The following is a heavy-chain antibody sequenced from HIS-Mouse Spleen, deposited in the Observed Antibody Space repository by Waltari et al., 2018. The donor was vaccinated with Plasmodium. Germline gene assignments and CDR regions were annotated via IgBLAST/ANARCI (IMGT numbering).Heavy chain of an antibody. D-gene: IGHD1-7*01. V-gene: IGHV4-39*07. CDR2: IYYSGGT. CDR3: ARDRITGTSYFDY. Sequence: QLQLQESGPGLVKPSETLSLTCTVSGGSISSSSYYWGWIRQPPGKGLEGIGSIYYSGGTYYNPSLKSRVTISVDTSKNQFSLKLSSVTAADSAVYYCARDRITGTSYFDYWGQGTLVTVSS. CDR1: GGSISSSSYY. J-gene: IGHJ4*02.